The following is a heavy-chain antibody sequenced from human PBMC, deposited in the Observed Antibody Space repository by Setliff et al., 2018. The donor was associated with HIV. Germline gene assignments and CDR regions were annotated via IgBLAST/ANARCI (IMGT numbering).Heavy chain of an antibody. V-gene: IGHV1-2*02. CDR3: VFSSSSTSYPFDY. CDR2: INPKSGGT. J-gene: IGHJ4*02. D-gene: IGHD6-6*01. CDR1: GYNFIGYN. Sequence: ASVKVSCKASGYNFIGYNIHWVRQGPGQGLEWMGWINPKSGGTKYAQNFHGRVTMTRDTSVSTAYMELSRLRSDDTAVYYCVFSSSSTSYPFDYWGQGTLVTVSS.